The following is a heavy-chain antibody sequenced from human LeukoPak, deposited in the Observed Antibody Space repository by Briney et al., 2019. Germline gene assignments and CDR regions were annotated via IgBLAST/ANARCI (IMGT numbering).Heavy chain of an antibody. CDR2: ISSNGGST. CDR1: GFTFSSYA. Sequence: GGSLRLSCAASGFTFSSYAMHWVRQAPGKGLEYVSAISSNGGSTYYANSVKGRFTISRDNSKNTLYLQMGSLRAEDMAVYYCARGLYWFGELLKDYYGMDVWGQGTTVTVS. CDR3: ARGLYWFGELLKDYYGMDV. D-gene: IGHD3-10*01. J-gene: IGHJ6*02. V-gene: IGHV3-64*01.